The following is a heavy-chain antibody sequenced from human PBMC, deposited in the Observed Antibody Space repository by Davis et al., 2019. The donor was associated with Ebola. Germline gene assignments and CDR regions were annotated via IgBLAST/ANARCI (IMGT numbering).Heavy chain of an antibody. J-gene: IGHJ4*02. V-gene: IGHV1-3*01. CDR1: RYTFTSYA. Sequence: ASSVTVSCKASRYTFTSYAIHWLRQAPGQRLEWMEWINAGNGNTKYSQKFQGRVTITRETSESTAYMELSSLRSEDTAVYYCAGSSTWYHSAEYWCQGTLVTVSS. D-gene: IGHD6-13*01. CDR2: INAGNGNT. CDR3: AGSSTWYHSAEY.